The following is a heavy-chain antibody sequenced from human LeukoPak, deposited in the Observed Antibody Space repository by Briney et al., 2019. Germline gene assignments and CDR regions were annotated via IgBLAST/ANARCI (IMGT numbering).Heavy chain of an antibody. CDR3: ARGSGTSWFDY. CDR1: GYTFTGNY. Sequence: GASAKVSCKASGYTFTGNYMHWVRQAPGQGLEWMGWINPRIGGTNYAQKFQGRVTMTRDTSISTAYMELSSLRFDDTALYYCARGSGTSWFDYWGQGTLVTVSS. J-gene: IGHJ4*02. V-gene: IGHV1-2*02. D-gene: IGHD2-2*01. CDR2: INPRIGGT.